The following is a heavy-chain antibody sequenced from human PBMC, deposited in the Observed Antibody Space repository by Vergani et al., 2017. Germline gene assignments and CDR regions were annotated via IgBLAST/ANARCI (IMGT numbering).Heavy chain of an antibody. Sequence: QVRLQESGPGLVRPSETLSLTCTVSGDSISSGNNWGWIRQPPGKGLEWISSVSHSGDTYFNPSLKGRVSISMDTSKNYFFLTLSSVTAADTAVYYCTRGWYYDSIAYWAYWGQGTLVTVSS. D-gene: IGHD3-22*01. CDR2: VSHSGDT. CDR1: GDSISSGNN. V-gene: IGHV4-38-2*02. J-gene: IGHJ4*02. CDR3: TRGWYYDSIAYWAY.